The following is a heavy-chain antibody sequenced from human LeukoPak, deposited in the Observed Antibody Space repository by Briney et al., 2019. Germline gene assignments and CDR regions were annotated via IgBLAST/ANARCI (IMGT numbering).Heavy chain of an antibody. D-gene: IGHD3-16*01. CDR2: ISSGSSFI. Sequence: PGGSLRLSCAASGFNFGSYAMNWVRQAPGKGLESVSSISSGSSFIYYADSVKGRFTISRDNAKNSLYLQMNSLRAEDTAIYYCARDQGGERWFDPWGQGTLVTVSS. V-gene: IGHV3-21*01. CDR1: GFNFGSYA. J-gene: IGHJ5*02. CDR3: ARDQGGERWFDP.